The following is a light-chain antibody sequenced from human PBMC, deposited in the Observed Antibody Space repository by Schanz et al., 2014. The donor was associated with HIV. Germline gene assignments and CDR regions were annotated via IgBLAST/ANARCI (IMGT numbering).Light chain of an antibody. J-gene: IGKJ4*01. CDR1: QSVSGDY. CDR3: EYFGNAGGT. Sequence: EIVLTQSPATLSLSPGERATLSCRASQSVSGDYFAWYQQKPGQAPRLLIYGASNRATGIPDRFSGSGSGTDFTLTISRLEPEDFAVYYCEYFGNAGGTFGGGTEVDI. V-gene: IGKV3-20*01. CDR2: GAS.